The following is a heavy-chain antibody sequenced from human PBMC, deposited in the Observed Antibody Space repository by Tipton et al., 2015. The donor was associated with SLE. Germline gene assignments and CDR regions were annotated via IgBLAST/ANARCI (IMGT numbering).Heavy chain of an antibody. J-gene: IGHJ4*02. CDR2: IYDTEIT. V-gene: IGHV4-59*12. CDR3: ARVTGHSSGWYGWVDY. D-gene: IGHD6-19*01. CDR1: GDSISSDY. Sequence: LRLSCTVSGDSISSDYWSWVRQSPGRGLEWIAYIYDTEITNYNPSLKSRVTISLDTSKNQFSLKLSSVTAADTAVFYCARVTGHSSGWYGWVDYWGQGTLVTVSS.